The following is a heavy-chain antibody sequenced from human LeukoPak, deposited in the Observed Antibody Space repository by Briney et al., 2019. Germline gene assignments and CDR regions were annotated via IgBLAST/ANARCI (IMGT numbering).Heavy chain of an antibody. J-gene: IGHJ4*02. CDR2: INPNSGGT. CDR3: ARAMVRGVIIFDY. D-gene: IGHD3-10*01. CDR1: GYTFTSYD. Sequence: ASVKVSCKASGYTFTSYDINWVRQATGQGLEWMGWINPNSGGTNYAQKFQGRVTMTRDTSISTAYMELSRLRSDDTAVYYCARAMVRGVIIFDYWGQGTLVTVSS. V-gene: IGHV1-2*02.